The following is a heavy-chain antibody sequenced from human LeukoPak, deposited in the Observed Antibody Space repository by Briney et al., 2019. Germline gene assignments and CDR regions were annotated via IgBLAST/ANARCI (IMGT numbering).Heavy chain of an antibody. J-gene: IGHJ5*02. Sequence: SETLSLTCTVSGASISDHYWSWIRQPPRKGLEWIGFIYSGGSTKHDPSLESRVTMSLDTSKNQVSLNLRSMTAADTATYFCARGHYDLAPWGQGILVTVSS. D-gene: IGHD4-17*01. CDR2: IYSGGST. CDR3: ARGHYDLAP. V-gene: IGHV4-59*11. CDR1: GASISDHY.